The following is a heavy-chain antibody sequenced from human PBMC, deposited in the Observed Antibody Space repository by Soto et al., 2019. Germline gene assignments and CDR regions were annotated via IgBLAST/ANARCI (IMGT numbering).Heavy chain of an antibody. CDR1: GGTFSSYT. J-gene: IGHJ4*02. CDR2: IIPILGIA. V-gene: IGHV1-69*08. CDR3: AREGADILTGVPGIDY. Sequence: QVQLVQSGAEVKKPGSSVKVSCKASGGTFSSYTISWVRQAPGQGLEWMGRIIPILGIANYAQKFQGRVKITXXKXTXXAYVERSSLKSEDTAVYYCAREGADILTGVPGIDYWGQGTLVTVSS. D-gene: IGHD3-9*01.